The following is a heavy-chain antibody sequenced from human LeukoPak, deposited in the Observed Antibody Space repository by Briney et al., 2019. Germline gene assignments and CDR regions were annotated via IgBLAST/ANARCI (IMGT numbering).Heavy chain of an antibody. Sequence: SETLSLTCAVYGGSFSDYYWSWIRQPPGKGLEWIGEINHSGSTNYNPSLKSRVTISVDTSKNQFSLKLSSVTAADTAVYYCARARTWLPQGSDYWGQGTLVTVSS. CDR3: ARARTWLPQGSDY. CDR2: INHSGST. CDR1: GGSFSDYY. V-gene: IGHV4-34*01. D-gene: IGHD6-19*01. J-gene: IGHJ4*02.